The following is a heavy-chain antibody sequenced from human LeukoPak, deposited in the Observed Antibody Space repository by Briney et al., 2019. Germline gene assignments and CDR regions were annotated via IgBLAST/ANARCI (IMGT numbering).Heavy chain of an antibody. V-gene: IGHV3-48*04. J-gene: IGHJ4*02. CDR2: IGLSSTTT. CDR3: ARDYDYGTGSSPYY. D-gene: IGHD3-10*01. CDR1: GFTFTSYN. Sequence: GGSLRLSCAASGFTFTSYNINWVRQAPGKGLEWVSCIGLSSTTTYYADSVRGRFTISRDNAKSTLYLQMNSLSAEDTAVYYCARDYDYGTGSSPYYWGQGILVTVSS.